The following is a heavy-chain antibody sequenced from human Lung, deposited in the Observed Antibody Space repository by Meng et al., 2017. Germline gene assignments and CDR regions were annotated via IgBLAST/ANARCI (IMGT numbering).Heavy chain of an antibody. V-gene: IGHV7-4-1*02. CDR1: GYTFTSYA. J-gene: IGHJ2*01. CDR3: ASGWFGELFGYFDL. CDR2: INTNTGNP. D-gene: IGHD3-10*01. Sequence: QVQVVQSGSGLKKPGASVKVSCKASGYTFTSYAMNWVRQAPGQGLEWMGWINTNTGNPTYAQGFTGRFVFSLDTSVSTAYLQISSLKAEDTAVYYCASGWFGELFGYFDLWGRGTLVTVSS.